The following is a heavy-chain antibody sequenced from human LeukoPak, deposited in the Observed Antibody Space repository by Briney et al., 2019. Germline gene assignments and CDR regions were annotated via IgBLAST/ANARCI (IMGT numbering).Heavy chain of an antibody. Sequence: GRSLRLSCAASGFTFSSYAIHWVRQAPGKGREGVAVISYDGSNKYDAESVKGRFTISRDNSKNPLYLQMNSLRAEDTAVYYCARGISGSGYYHFDYWGQGTLVTVSS. J-gene: IGHJ4*02. CDR2: ISYDGSNK. CDR3: ARGISGSGYYHFDY. D-gene: IGHD3-3*01. CDR1: GFTFSSYA. V-gene: IGHV3-30*04.